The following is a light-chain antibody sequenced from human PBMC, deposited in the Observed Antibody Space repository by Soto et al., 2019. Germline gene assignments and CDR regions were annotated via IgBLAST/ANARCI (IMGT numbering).Light chain of an antibody. Sequence: EIVLTQSPATLSLSPGSRATLSCRASKSVSNAFAWYQQKPGQAPRLLIYDASNRATGIPARFSGSGSGTDFTLTISSLEPEDFAVYYCQQRSTFPLTFGQGTKVEIK. CDR3: QQRSTFPLT. CDR1: KSVSNA. J-gene: IGKJ1*01. CDR2: DAS. V-gene: IGKV3-11*01.